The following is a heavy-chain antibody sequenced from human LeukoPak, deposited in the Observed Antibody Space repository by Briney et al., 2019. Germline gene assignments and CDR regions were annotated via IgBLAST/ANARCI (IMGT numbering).Heavy chain of an antibody. Sequence: GGSLRLSCAASGFTFSSHWMHWVRQPPGKGPEWVSVIYSGGDTYYADSVKGRFTISRDNSKNTLFLQMNSLRAEDTAVYYCARDTCGGDCYFVGMDVWGQGTTVTVSS. J-gene: IGHJ6*02. D-gene: IGHD2-21*02. V-gene: IGHV3-66*02. CDR2: IYSGGDT. CDR1: GFTFSSHW. CDR3: ARDTCGGDCYFVGMDV.